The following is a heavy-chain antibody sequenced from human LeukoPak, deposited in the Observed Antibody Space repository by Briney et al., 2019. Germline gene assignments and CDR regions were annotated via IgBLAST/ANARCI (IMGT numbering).Heavy chain of an antibody. CDR2: ISAYNGTT. CDR3: ARDSSSPGFDY. V-gene: IGHV1-18*01. Sequence: ASVKVSCKASGYTFTSYGISWVRQAPGQGLEWMGWISAYNGTTNYAQKLQGRVTMTTDTSTSTAYMELRSLRSDATAVYYCARDSSSPGFDYWGQGTLVTVSS. J-gene: IGHJ4*02. D-gene: IGHD6-6*01. CDR1: GYTFTSYG.